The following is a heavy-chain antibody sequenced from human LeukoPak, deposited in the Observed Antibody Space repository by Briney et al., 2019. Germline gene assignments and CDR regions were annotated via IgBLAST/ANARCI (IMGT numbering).Heavy chain of an antibody. CDR3: ARSFCGDYRRDGWFDP. D-gene: IGHD4-17*01. Sequence: SSETLSLTCTVSGGSISSYYWSWIRQPPGKGLEWIGYIYYSGSTNYNPSLKSRVTISVDTSKNQFSLKLSSVTAADTAVYYCARSFCGDYRRDGWFDPWGQGTLVTVSS. J-gene: IGHJ5*02. CDR2: IYYSGST. CDR1: GGSISSYY. V-gene: IGHV4-59*01.